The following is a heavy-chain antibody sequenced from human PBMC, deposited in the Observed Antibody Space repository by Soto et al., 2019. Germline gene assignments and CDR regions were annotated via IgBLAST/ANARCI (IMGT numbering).Heavy chain of an antibody. CDR3: ARDPMGRYYGSGSYYFDY. V-gene: IGHV3-30-3*01. Sequence: QVQLVESGGGVVQPGRSLRLSCAASGFTFSSYAMHWVRQAPGKGLEWVAVISYDGSNKYYADSVKGRFTISRDNSKNTLXLQMNSLRAEDTAVYYCARDPMGRYYGSGSYYFDYWGQGTLVTVSS. CDR1: GFTFSSYA. D-gene: IGHD3-10*01. J-gene: IGHJ4*02. CDR2: ISYDGSNK.